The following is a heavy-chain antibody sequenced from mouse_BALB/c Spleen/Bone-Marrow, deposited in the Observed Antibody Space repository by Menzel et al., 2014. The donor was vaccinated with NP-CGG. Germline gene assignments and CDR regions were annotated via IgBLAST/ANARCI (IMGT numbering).Heavy chain of an antibody. CDR1: GFTFSSYT. Sequence: EVKLVESGGGLVKSGGSLKLSCAASGFTFSSYTMSWVRQTPEKRLEWVATISSGGSYTYYPDGVKGRFTISRDNAKNTLYLQMSSLKSEDTAMYYCTRDGKGNYDYAMDYWGQGTSVTVSS. CDR3: TRDGKGNYDYAMDY. V-gene: IGHV5-6-4*01. CDR2: ISSGGSYT. D-gene: IGHD2-1*01. J-gene: IGHJ4*01.